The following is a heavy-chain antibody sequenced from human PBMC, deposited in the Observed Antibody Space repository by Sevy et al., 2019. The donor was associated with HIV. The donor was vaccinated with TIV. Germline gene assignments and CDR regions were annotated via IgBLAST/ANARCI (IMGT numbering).Heavy chain of an antibody. CDR2: LSFGCGEI. CDR1: AFTFSKYS. J-gene: IGHJ4*02. CDR3: AREGCTKPHDY. D-gene: IGHD2-8*01. V-gene: IGHV3-23*01. Sequence: GGSLRLSCAASAFTFSKYSMSWVRQPPGKGLEWVSTLSFGCGEINYADSVKGRFTISRDKSKSSVYLQMNNLRPEDTAVYYCAREGCTKPHDYWGQGTLVTVSS.